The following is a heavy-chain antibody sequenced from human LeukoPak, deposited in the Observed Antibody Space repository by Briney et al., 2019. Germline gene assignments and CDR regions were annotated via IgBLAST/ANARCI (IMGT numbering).Heavy chain of an antibody. CDR1: GYTFTGYY. CDR3: AREYSSGQYYFDY. CDR2: INPNSGGT. V-gene: IGHV1-2*02. Sequence: ASEKVSCKASGYTFTGYYMHWVRQAPGQGLEWMGWINPNSGGTNYAQKFQGRVTMTRDTSISTAYMELSRLRSDDTAVYYCAREYSSGQYYFDYWGQGTLVTVSS. J-gene: IGHJ4*02. D-gene: IGHD6-19*01.